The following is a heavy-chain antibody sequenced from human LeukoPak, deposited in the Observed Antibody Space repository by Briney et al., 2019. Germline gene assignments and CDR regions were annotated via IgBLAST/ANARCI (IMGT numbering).Heavy chain of an antibody. CDR2: IYYSGST. V-gene: IGHV4-59*01. Sequence: PSETLSLTCTVSGGSISSYYWSWIRQPPGKGLEWIGYIYYSGSTNYNPSLKSRVTISVDTSKNQFSLKLSSVTAADTAVYYCATSLLDGVDYWGQGTLVTVSS. CDR1: GGSISSYY. D-gene: IGHD3-16*01. J-gene: IGHJ4*02. CDR3: ATSLLDGVDY.